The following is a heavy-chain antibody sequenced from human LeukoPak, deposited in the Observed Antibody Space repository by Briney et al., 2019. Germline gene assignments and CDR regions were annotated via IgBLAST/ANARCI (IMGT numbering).Heavy chain of an antibody. Sequence: PGGSLRLSSAASGFTFSSYEMNWVRQAPGKGLEWVSYISSSGSTIYCADSVKGRFTISRDNAKNSLYLQMNSLRAEDTAVYYCARELLNEMATSTSAFDIWGQGTMVTVSS. CDR2: ISSSGSTI. D-gene: IGHD5-24*01. V-gene: IGHV3-48*03. CDR3: ARELLNEMATSTSAFDI. CDR1: GFTFSSYE. J-gene: IGHJ3*02.